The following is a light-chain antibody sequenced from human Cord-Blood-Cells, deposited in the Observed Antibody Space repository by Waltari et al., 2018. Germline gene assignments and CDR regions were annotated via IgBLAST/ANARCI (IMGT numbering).Light chain of an antibody. CDR1: QSVSSSY. Sequence: EIVLTQSPGTLSLSPGERATLSCRASQSVSSSYLAWYQQKPGQAPRPLIYGASTRATGIPASFSGSGSGTDFTLTISRLEPEDFAVYYCQQYGSSYTFGQGTKLEIK. V-gene: IGKV3-20*01. CDR2: GAS. J-gene: IGKJ2*01. CDR3: QQYGSSYT.